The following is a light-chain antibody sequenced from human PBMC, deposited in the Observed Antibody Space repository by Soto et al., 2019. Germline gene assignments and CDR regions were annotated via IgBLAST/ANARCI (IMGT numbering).Light chain of an antibody. J-gene: IGKJ2*01. V-gene: IGKV3-20*01. Sequence: EIVLTQSPGTLSLSPGERATLSCRASQSVSSSYLAWYQQKPGQAPRPLIYGASSRATGIPDRFSGSGSGTDFTITISRLEPEDFAVYSCQQYGSSPPYTFGQGTKLEIK. CDR2: GAS. CDR3: QQYGSSPPYT. CDR1: QSVSSSY.